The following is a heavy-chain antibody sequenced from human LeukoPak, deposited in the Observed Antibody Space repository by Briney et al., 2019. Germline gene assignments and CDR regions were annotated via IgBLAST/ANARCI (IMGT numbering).Heavy chain of an antibody. D-gene: IGHD3-3*02. CDR3: ASRSLSLAWDS. Sequence: HPGGSLRLSCVASGFTFSNYWMTWVRQAPGKGLEWVASIRQDGNEKYCVDSVKGRFTISRDNARDSLYLQMNSLRVEDAAVYYCASRSLSLAWDSWGQGTLVTVSS. V-gene: IGHV3-7*01. J-gene: IGHJ4*02. CDR2: IRQDGNEK. CDR1: GFTFSNYW.